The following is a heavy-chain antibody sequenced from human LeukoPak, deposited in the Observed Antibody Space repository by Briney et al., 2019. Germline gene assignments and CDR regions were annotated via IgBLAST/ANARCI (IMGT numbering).Heavy chain of an antibody. Sequence: GRSLRLSCGASGFPFSNYAMHGVRQAPGKGREGVAVISKDGSNKYADSVKGRFTVSRDSAKNSLYLQMNRLSADDTAGYYCATVKGVAVAATGFDSWGQGTLVTISS. D-gene: IGHD6-19*01. CDR3: ATVKGVAVAATGFDS. V-gene: IGHV3-30*03. CDR2: ISKDGSNK. J-gene: IGHJ4*02. CDR1: GFPFSNYA.